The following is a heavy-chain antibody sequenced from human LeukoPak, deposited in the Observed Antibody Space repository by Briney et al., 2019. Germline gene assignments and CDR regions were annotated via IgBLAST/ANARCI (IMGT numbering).Heavy chain of an antibody. CDR1: GFTFSSYA. D-gene: IGHD1-26*01. CDR3: ARDGALSSYYQYLDY. J-gene: IGHJ4*02. V-gene: IGHV3-30-3*01. Sequence: PGGSLRLSCAASGFTFSSYAVHWVRQAPGKGLEWVAVISYDGSNKYYADSMKGRFTISRDNSKSTLYLQMNSLRSEDTAVYYCARDGALSSYYQYLDYWGQGTLVTVSS. CDR2: ISYDGSNK.